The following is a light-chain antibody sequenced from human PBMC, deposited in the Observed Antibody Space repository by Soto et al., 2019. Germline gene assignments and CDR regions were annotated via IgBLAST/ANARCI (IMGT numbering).Light chain of an antibody. CDR2: KAS. CDR3: QQYNAFSWT. CDR1: QSINSW. J-gene: IGKJ1*01. V-gene: IGKV1-5*03. Sequence: DIQMTQSPSTLSASVGDRVTITCRASQSINSWLAWYQQKPGTAPKLLVYKASTLKNGVPSRFSGSESGTEFTLTISILQPDDFATYYCQQYNAFSWTFGQGTKVEIK.